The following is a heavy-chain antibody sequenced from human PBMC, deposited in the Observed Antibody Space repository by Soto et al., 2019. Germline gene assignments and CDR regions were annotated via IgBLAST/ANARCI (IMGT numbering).Heavy chain of an antibody. V-gene: IGHV1-69*13. J-gene: IGHJ6*02. CDR1: GGTFSSYA. D-gene: IGHD3-22*01. CDR2: IIPIFGTA. CDR3: ATNLSIVVVLHRPRPSYGMDV. Sequence: ASVKVSCKASGGTFSSYAISWVRQAPGQGLEWMGGIIPIFGTANYAQKFQGRVTITADESTSTAYMELSSLRSEDTAVYYCATNLSIVVVLHRPRPSYGMDVWGQGTTVTVSS.